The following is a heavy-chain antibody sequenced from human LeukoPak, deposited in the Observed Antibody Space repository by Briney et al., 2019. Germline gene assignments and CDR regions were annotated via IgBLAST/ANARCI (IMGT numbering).Heavy chain of an antibody. CDR3: ASTSHGFWSGYLPHPPPP. CDR2: ISSSSSYI. V-gene: IGHV3-21*01. Sequence: PGGSLRLSCAASGFTFSSYSMNWVRQAPGKGLEWVSSISSSSSYIYYADSVKGRFTISRDNAKNSLYLQMNSLRADDTAVYYCASTSHGFWSGYLPHPPPPWGQGTMFTVSS. D-gene: IGHD3-3*01. CDR1: GFTFSSYS. J-gene: IGHJ3*01.